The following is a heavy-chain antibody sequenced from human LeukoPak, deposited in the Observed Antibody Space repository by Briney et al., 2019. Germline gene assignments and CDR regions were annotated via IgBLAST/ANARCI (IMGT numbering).Heavy chain of an antibody. D-gene: IGHD6-13*01. CDR3: ARRVAAAGTDWFDP. CDR2: MNPNSGNT. J-gene: IGHJ5*02. CDR1: GYTFTSYD. Sequence: ASVKVSCKASGYTFTSYDINWVRQATGQGPEWMGWMNPNSGNTGYAQKFQGRVTMTRNTSISTAYMELSSLRSEDTAVYYCARRVAAAGTDWFDPWGQGTLVTVSS. V-gene: IGHV1-8*01.